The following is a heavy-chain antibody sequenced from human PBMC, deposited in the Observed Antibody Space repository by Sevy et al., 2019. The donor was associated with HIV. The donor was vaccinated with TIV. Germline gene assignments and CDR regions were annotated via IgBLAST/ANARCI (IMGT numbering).Heavy chain of an antibody. CDR1: GFTFSNFE. CDR2: INSRSSTT. CDR3: ARELGSGSLDY. D-gene: IGHD1-26*01. J-gene: IGHJ4*02. V-gene: IGHV3-48*03. Sequence: GGSLRLSCVASGFTFSNFEMNWVRQAPGKGLEWVSYINSRSSTTYSADSVKGRFTISRDNAKNSLYLQMNSLRAEDTCVYYCARELGSGSLDYWGQGTLVTVSS.